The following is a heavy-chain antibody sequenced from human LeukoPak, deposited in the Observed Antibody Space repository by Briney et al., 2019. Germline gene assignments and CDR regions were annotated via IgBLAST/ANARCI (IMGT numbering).Heavy chain of an antibody. V-gene: IGHV3-48*04. Sequence: GGSLRLSCAASGFTFSSYGMSWVRQAPGKGLQWLAYSSTSGSITYYADSVNGRFTIARENAKNSVYLQMNSLRAEDTAVYYCARDFSDVRGHIFDSWGQGTLVTVSS. CDR3: ARDFSDVRGHIFDS. CDR2: SSTSGSIT. J-gene: IGHJ4*02. CDR1: GFTFSSYG. D-gene: IGHD3-10*02.